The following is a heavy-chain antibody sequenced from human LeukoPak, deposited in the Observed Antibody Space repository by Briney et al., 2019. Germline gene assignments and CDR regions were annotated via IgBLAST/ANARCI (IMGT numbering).Heavy chain of an antibody. CDR1: GYSFTTYW. D-gene: IGHD6-13*01. CDR2: IYPGDSDT. J-gene: IGHJ2*01. CDR3: AKAGSHWYCDL. V-gene: IGHV5-51*07. Sequence: GESLKISCKGSGYSFTTYWIGWVHQMPGKGLEWMVIIYPGDSDTRYSPSFQGQVTISVDKSISTAYLQWSSLKASDAAMYYCAKAGSHWYCDLWGRGTLVTVSS.